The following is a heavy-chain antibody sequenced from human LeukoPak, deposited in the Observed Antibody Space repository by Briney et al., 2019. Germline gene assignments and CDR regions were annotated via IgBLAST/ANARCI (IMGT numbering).Heavy chain of an antibody. CDR2: ISSSGSTI. CDR3: ARENWFGGVIVLFDH. V-gene: IGHV3-48*03. CDR1: GFTFSSYE. J-gene: IGHJ4*02. D-gene: IGHD3-16*02. Sequence: GGSLRLSCAASGFTFSSYEMNWVRQAPGKGLEWVSYISSSGSTIYYADSVKGRFTISRDNAKNSLYLQMNSLRAENTAVYYCARENWFGGVIVLFDHWGQGTLVTVSS.